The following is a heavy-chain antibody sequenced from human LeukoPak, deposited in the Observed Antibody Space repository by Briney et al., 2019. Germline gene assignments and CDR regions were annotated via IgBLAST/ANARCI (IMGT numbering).Heavy chain of an antibody. CDR2: IYSGGST. CDR3: ARARWLVHPYFDC. J-gene: IGHJ4*02. CDR1: GFTVSSNY. D-gene: IGHD6-19*01. V-gene: IGHV3-66*01. Sequence: GGSLRLSCAASGFTVSSNYMSWVRQAPGKGLEWVSVIYSGGSTYYADSVKGRFTISRDNSKNTLYLQMNSLRAEDTAVYYCARARWLVHPYFDCWGQGTLVTVSS.